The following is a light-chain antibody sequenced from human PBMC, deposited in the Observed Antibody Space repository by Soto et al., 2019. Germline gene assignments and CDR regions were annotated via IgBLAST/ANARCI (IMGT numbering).Light chain of an antibody. CDR1: QSIGSW. CDR3: QQYGSYSPWT. V-gene: IGKV1-5*03. CDR2: KAS. J-gene: IGKJ1*01. Sequence: DIQMTQSPTTLSASVGDRVTITCRASQSIGSWLAWYQQKPGKAPKLLIYKASTLESGVPSRFSGSGSGTEFILTISSLQPDDFASYYCQQYGSYSPWTFGQRTKVEIK.